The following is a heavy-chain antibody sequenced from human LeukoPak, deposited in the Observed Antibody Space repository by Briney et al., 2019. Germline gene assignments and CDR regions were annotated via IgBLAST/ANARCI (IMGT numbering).Heavy chain of an antibody. CDR1: GYTFTGYY. CDR3: ARDTSGSFHIIDY. Sequence: ASVKVSCKASGYTFTGYYMHWVRQAPGQGLEWMGWINPNSGGTNYAQKLQGRVTMTTDTSTSTAYMELRSLRFDDTAVYYCARDTSGSFHIIDYWGQGTLVTVSS. J-gene: IGHJ4*02. V-gene: IGHV1-2*02. D-gene: IGHD1-26*01. CDR2: INPNSGGT.